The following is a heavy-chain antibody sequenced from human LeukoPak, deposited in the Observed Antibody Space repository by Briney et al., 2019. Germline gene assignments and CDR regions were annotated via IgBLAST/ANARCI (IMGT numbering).Heavy chain of an antibody. V-gene: IGHV3-21*01. CDR3: ARVGRYCSGGSCLRVYYFDY. CDR2: ISSSSSYI. D-gene: IGHD2-15*01. Sequence: GGSLRLSCAATGVTFSSYSMNLVRQAPGKGLEWVSSISSSSSYIYYADSVKGRFTISRDNAKNSLYLQMNSLRAEDTAVYYCARVGRYCSGGSCLRVYYFDYWGQGTLVTVSS. CDR1: GVTFSSYS. J-gene: IGHJ4*02.